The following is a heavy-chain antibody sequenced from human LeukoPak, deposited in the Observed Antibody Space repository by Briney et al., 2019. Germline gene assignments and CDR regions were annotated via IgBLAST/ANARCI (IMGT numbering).Heavy chain of an antibody. CDR1: GFTFDDYA. V-gene: IGHV3-9*01. D-gene: IGHD3-22*01. CDR3: AKAGNYYDSSGYFGY. Sequence: GGSLRLSCAASGFTFDDYAMHWVRQAPGKGLEWVSGISWNSGSIGYADSVKGRFTISRDNSKNTLYLQMNSLRAEDTAVYYCAKAGNYYDSSGYFGYWGQGTLVTVSS. J-gene: IGHJ4*02. CDR2: ISWNSGSI.